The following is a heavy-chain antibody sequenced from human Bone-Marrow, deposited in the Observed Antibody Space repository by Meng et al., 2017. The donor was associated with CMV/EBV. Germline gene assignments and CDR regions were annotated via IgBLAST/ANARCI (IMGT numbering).Heavy chain of an antibody. V-gene: IGHV3-30*02. Sequence: GGSLRLSCAASGFTFGSYGMHWVRQAPGKGLEWVAFIQYDGSNKYYADSVKGRFTISRDNSKNTLYLQMNSLRAEDTAVYYCNQWLVQRGFDYWGQGTLVTVSS. D-gene: IGHD6-19*01. CDR2: IQYDGSNK. J-gene: IGHJ4*02. CDR1: GFTFGSYG. CDR3: NQWLVQRGFDY.